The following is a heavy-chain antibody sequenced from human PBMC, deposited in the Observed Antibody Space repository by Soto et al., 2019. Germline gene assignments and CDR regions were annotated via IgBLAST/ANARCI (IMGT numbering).Heavy chain of an antibody. J-gene: IGHJ4*02. CDR3: AKDPLLTYDSSGYPDY. D-gene: IGHD3-22*01. Sequence: HPGGSLRLSCAASGFTFSSYGMHWVRQAPGKGLEWVAVISYDGSNKYYADSVKGRFTISRDNSKNTLYLQMNSLRAEDTAVYYCAKDPLLTYDSSGYPDYWGQGTLVTVSS. CDR2: ISYDGSNK. CDR1: GFTFSSYG. V-gene: IGHV3-30*18.